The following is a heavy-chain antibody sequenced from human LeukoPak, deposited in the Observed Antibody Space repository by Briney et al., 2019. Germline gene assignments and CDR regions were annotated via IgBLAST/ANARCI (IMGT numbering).Heavy chain of an antibody. CDR3: ARASIVAMERPNWFDP. V-gene: IGHV1-69*13. D-gene: IGHD5-12*01. J-gene: IGHJ5*02. CDR1: GGTFSSYA. Sequence: ASVKVSCKASGGTFSSYAISWVRQAPGQGLEWMGGIIPIFGTANYAQKFQGRVTITADESTSTAYMELSSLRSEDTAVHYCARASIVAMERPNWFDPWGQGTLVTVSS. CDR2: IIPIFGTA.